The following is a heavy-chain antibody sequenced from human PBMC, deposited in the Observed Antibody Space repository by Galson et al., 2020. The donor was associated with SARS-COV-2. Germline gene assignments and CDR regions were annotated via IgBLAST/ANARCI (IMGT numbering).Heavy chain of an antibody. CDR2: VYHSGTT. J-gene: IGHJ4*02. V-gene: IGHV4-39*07. CDR3: ARRLVPTLRKGGSFDY. Sequence: SETLSLTCTVSGGSINSANYYWVWIRQTPGTGLECIRDVYHSGTTYYNPSLESRVTMSIDTSTDQFSLKLDSVSAADTAVYYRARRLVPTLRKGGSFDYWGQGILVTVS. D-gene: IGHD6-19*01. CDR1: GGSINSANYY.